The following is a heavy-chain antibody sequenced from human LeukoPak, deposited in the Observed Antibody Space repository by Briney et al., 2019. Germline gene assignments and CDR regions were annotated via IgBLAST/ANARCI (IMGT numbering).Heavy chain of an antibody. CDR3: TRLPEGCSSTSCYYDY. Sequence: GGSLRLSCAASGFTFSGSAIHWVRQASGKGLEWVGRIRSKTNSYATAYAASVKGRFTISRDDSKNTAYLQLNSLKNEDTAVYYCTRLPEGCSSTSCYYDYWGQGTLVTVSS. J-gene: IGHJ4*02. D-gene: IGHD2-2*01. CDR2: IRSKTNSYAT. V-gene: IGHV3-73*01. CDR1: GFTFSGSA.